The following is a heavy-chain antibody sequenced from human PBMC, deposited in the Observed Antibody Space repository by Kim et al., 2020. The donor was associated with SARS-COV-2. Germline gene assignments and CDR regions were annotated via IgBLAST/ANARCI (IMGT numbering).Heavy chain of an antibody. CDR1: GGSISSSSYY. V-gene: IGHV4-39*01. D-gene: IGHD3-10*01. Sequence: SETLSLTCTVSGGSISSSSYYWGWIRQPPGKGLEWIGSIYYSGSTYYNPSLKSRVTISVDTSKNQFSLKLSSVTAADTAVYYCARQLLMGSMVRGVILPGFDYWGQGTLVTVSS. J-gene: IGHJ4*02. CDR2: IYYSGST. CDR3: ARQLLMGSMVRGVILPGFDY.